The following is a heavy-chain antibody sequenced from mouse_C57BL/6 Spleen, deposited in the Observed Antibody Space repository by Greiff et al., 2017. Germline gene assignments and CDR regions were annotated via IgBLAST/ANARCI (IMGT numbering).Heavy chain of an antibody. D-gene: IGHD1-1*01. CDR3: ARWKVTTVVAPFDV. CDR2: INPNYGTT. V-gene: IGHV1-39*01. J-gene: IGHJ1*03. CDR1: GYSFTDYN. Sequence: VQLQQSGPELVKPGASVKISCKASGYSFTDYNMNWVKQSNGKSLEWIGVINPNYGTTSYNQKFKGKATLTVDQSSSTAYMQLKSLTSEDSAVYYCARWKVTTVVAPFDVWGTETTITVSS.